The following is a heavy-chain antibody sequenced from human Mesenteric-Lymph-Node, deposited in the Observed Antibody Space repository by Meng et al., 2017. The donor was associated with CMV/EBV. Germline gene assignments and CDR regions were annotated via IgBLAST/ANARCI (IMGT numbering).Heavy chain of an antibody. CDR1: GGSISSGGYY. CDR3: ARGRTRGGYKRQGMDV. CDR2: IYYSGST. J-gene: IGHJ6*02. V-gene: IGHV4-31*03. Sequence: SETLSLTCTVSGGSISSGGYYWSWIRQHPGKGLEWIGYIYYSGSTYYNPSLKSRVTISVDTSKNQFSLKLSSVTAADTAVYYCARGRTRGGYKRQGMDVWDQGITVTVSS. D-gene: IGHD1-1*01.